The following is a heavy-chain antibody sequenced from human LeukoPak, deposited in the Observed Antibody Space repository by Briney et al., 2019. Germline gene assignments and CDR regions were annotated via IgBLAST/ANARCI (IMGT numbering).Heavy chain of an antibody. J-gene: IGHJ4*02. Sequence: SQTLSLTCTVSGGSISSGSYYWSWIRQPAGKGLEWIGRIYTSGSTNYNPSLKSRVTIAVDTSKNQFYLKLSSVTAADTAVYYCASHSSWYGDYWGQGTLVTVSS. CDR3: ASHSSWYGDY. V-gene: IGHV4-61*02. CDR2: IYTSGST. D-gene: IGHD6-13*01. CDR1: GGSISSGSYY.